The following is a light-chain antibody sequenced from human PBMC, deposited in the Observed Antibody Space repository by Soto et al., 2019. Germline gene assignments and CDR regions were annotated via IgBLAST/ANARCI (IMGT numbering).Light chain of an antibody. V-gene: IGKV3-20*01. CDR2: GAS. CDR1: QSVSSSY. CDR3: QHYNSYSEA. J-gene: IGKJ1*01. Sequence: EIVLPQSPATLSLSPGERATLSCRASQSVSSSYLAWYQQKPGQAPRLIVYGASSRATGIPDRFSGSGSGTDFTLTISSLQPDDFATYYCQHYNSYSEAFGQGTKVDIK.